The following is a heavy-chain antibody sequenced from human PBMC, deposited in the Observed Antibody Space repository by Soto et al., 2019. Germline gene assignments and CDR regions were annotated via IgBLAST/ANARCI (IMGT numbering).Heavy chain of an antibody. CDR1: GGSISSYY. J-gene: IGHJ6*02. Sequence: SSETLSLTCTVSGGSISSYYRSWIRQPPGKGLEWIGYIYYSGSTNDNPSHKSRVTISVDTSKNQFSLKLSSVTAADTAVYYCARARGSGPVVAATYYYYGMDVWGQGTTVTVSS. CDR3: ARARGSGPVVAATYYYYGMDV. CDR2: IYYSGST. V-gene: IGHV4-59*01. D-gene: IGHD2-15*01.